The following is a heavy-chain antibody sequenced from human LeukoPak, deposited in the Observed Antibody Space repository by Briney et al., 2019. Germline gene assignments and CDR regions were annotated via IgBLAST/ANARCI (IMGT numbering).Heavy chain of an antibody. V-gene: IGHV5-51*01. Sequence: LGESLKISCKGSGYSFTSYWIGWVRQMPGKGLEWMGIIYPGDSDTRYSPSFQGQVSISADKSISTAYLQWSSLKASDAAMYYCARRSPLRGDAFDIWGQGTVVTVTS. CDR2: IYPGDSDT. CDR1: GYSFTSYW. CDR3: ARRSPLRGDAFDI. D-gene: IGHD3-10*01. J-gene: IGHJ3*02.